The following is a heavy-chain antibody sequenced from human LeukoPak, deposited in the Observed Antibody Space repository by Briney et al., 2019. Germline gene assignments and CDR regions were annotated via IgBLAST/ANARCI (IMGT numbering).Heavy chain of an antibody. J-gene: IGHJ4*02. CDR2: ISYDGSNK. V-gene: IGHV3-30-3*01. D-gene: IGHD6-19*01. Sequence: PGGSLRLSCAASGFFLSSCAMHWVRQAPGKGLEWVAVISYDGSNKYYTDSVKGRFTISRDNSKNTVYLQMNTLRGEDTAVYYCARDNGSGWSYFDYWGQGTLVTVSS. CDR3: ARDNGSGWSYFDY. CDR1: GFFLSSCA.